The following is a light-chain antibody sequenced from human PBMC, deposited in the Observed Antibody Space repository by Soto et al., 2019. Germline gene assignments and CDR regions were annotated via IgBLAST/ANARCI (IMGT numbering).Light chain of an antibody. Sequence: EIVLTQSPGTLSLSPGERATLSCRASQSVGAGYLAWYQQRPGQAPRLLIYVASYRAPGIPDRFSGSGSGTDFTLTISRLEPEDSAVYYCQQYGGSPTFGQGTKLEIK. V-gene: IGKV3-20*01. CDR2: VAS. CDR3: QQYGGSPT. J-gene: IGKJ1*01. CDR1: QSVGAGY.